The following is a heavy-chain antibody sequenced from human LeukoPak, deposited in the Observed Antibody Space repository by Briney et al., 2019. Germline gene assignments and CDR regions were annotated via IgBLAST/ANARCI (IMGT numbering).Heavy chain of an antibody. CDR2: MNPNSGNT. Sequence: ASVKVSCKASGYTFTNYDINWVRQATGQGLEWMGWMNPNSGNTGYAQKFQGRVTMTRNTSISTAYMELSSLRSEDTAVYYCARGRTGGGGFDYWGQGTLVTVSS. J-gene: IGHJ4*02. CDR3: ARGRTGGGGFDY. V-gene: IGHV1-8*01. D-gene: IGHD2-8*02. CDR1: GYTFTNYD.